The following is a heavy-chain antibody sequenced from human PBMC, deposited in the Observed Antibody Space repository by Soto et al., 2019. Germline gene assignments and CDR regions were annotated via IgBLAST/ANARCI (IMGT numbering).Heavy chain of an antibody. CDR3: ARGYYDSSGGSGFAY. J-gene: IGHJ4*02. Sequence: SETLSLTCAVYGGSFSGYYWSWIRQPPGKGLGWIGEINHSGSTNYNPSLKSRVTISVDTPKIQFSLKLSSVTAADTAVYYCARGYYDSSGGSGFAYWGQGTLVTVSS. V-gene: IGHV4-34*01. CDR1: GGSFSGYY. D-gene: IGHD3-22*01. CDR2: INHSGST.